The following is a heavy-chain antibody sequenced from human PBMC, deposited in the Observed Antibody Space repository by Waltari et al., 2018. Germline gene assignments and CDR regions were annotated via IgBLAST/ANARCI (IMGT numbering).Heavy chain of an antibody. CDR3: ARTLKLRYFDWLLGY. Sequence: QVQLVQSGAEVKKPGASVKVSCKASGYTFTSYGISWVRQAPGQGLEWMGWISAYNGNTNYAQKLQGRVTMTTDTSTSTAYMELRSLRSDVTAVYYCARTLKLRYFDWLLGYWGQGTLVTVSS. V-gene: IGHV1-18*04. J-gene: IGHJ4*02. CDR1: GYTFTSYG. CDR2: ISAYNGNT. D-gene: IGHD3-9*01.